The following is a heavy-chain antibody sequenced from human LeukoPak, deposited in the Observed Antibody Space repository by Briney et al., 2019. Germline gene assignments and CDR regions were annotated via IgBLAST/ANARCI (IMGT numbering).Heavy chain of an antibody. D-gene: IGHD2/OR15-2a*01. CDR3: ARETFYAFDI. CDR2: ISNSGGST. CDR1: GFTFSSSA. V-gene: IGHV3-23*01. Sequence: GGSLRLSCAASGFTFSSSAISWVRQAPGKGLEWVSTISNSGGSTYYADSVKGRFTISRDNSKNTLYLQMNSLRAEDTAVYYCARETFYAFDIWGQGTMVTVSS. J-gene: IGHJ3*02.